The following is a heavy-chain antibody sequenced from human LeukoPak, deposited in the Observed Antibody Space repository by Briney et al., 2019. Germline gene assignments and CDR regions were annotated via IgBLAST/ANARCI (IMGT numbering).Heavy chain of an antibody. Sequence: SETLSLTCTVSGGSISSGGYYWSWIRQPPGKGLEWIGYIYNNGNTIYNSSLKSRVTISVDTSKNQFSLKLTSVTAADTAVYYCVRDRELTYWGPGTLVTVSS. CDR2: IYNNGNT. CDR3: VRDRELTY. J-gene: IGHJ4*02. D-gene: IGHD1-26*01. CDR1: GGSISSGGYY. V-gene: IGHV4-61*08.